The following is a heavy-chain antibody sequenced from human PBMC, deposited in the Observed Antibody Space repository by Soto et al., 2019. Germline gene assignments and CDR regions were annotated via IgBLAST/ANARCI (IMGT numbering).Heavy chain of an antibody. Sequence: QVQLQQSGPRLVKPSETLSLTCTVSSGPDRSHNWGWIRQPPGRGLEWIGYVYYTGDTAYNPSLRIPVSISADTSTNDISLTLSSVTAADTAVYYCVRQGIDYLHGLVDVWGQGTTVSVSS. CDR3: VRQGIDYLHGLVDV. J-gene: IGHJ6*02. CDR1: SGPDRSHN. D-gene: IGHD4-17*01. V-gene: IGHV4-59*08. CDR2: VYYTGDT.